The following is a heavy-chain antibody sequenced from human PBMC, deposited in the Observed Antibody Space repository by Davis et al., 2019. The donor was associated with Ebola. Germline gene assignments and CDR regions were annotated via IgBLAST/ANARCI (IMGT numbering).Heavy chain of an antibody. CDR3: AKSGLSFGVVKYHYGMDV. V-gene: IGHV3-33*05. D-gene: IGHD3-3*01. CDR1: GFTFSSYG. Sequence: GESLKISCAASGFTFSSYGMHWVRQAPGKGLEWAAVISYDGSNKYYADSVKGRFTISRDNSKNTLYLQMNSLRAEDTAVYYCAKSGLSFGVVKYHYGMDVWGKGTTVTVSS. CDR2: ISYDGSNK. J-gene: IGHJ6*04.